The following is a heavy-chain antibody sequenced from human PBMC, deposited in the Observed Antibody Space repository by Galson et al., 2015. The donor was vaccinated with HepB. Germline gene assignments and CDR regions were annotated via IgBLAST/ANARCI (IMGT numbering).Heavy chain of an antibody. Sequence: SLRLSCAASGFTFSSYWMSWVRQAPGKGLEWVANIKQDGGEKYYVDSVKGRFTISRDNGKNSLYLQMNSLRAEDTAVYYCARGQWLRYDAFDYWGQGTMVTVSS. V-gene: IGHV3-7*01. CDR1: GFTFSSYW. CDR3: ARGQWLRYDAFDY. J-gene: IGHJ3*01. D-gene: IGHD5-12*01. CDR2: IKQDGGEK.